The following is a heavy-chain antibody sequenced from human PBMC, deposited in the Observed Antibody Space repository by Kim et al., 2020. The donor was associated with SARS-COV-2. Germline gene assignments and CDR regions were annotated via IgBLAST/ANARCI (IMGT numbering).Heavy chain of an antibody. CDR3: AHTQGYYDFWSGYLGDENWFDP. CDR2: IYWNDDK. D-gene: IGHD3-3*01. J-gene: IGHJ5*02. V-gene: IGHV2-5*01. CDR1: GFSLSTSGVG. Sequence: SGPTLVNPTQTLTLTCTFSGFSLSTSGVGVGWIRQPPGKALEWLALIYWNDDKRYSPSLKSRLTITKDTSKNQVVLTMTNMDPVDTATYYCAHTQGYYDFWSGYLGDENWFDPWGQGTLVTVSS.